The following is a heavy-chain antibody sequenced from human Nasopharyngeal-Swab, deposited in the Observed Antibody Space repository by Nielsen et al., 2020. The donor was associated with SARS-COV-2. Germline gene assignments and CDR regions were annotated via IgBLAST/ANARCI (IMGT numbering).Heavy chain of an antibody. CDR2: IYHSGST. CDR3: ARNIGHSPAPFEY. D-gene: IGHD2/OR15-2a*01. J-gene: IGHJ4*02. CDR1: GYSINSGYY. V-gene: IGHV4-38-2*01. Sequence: SETLSLTCSVSGYSINSGYYWGCIRQPPGKGLAWLGSIYHSGSTYYNPSLKSRVTISVDTSKNQFSLRLTSVTAADTAVYYCARNIGHSPAPFEYWGQGTRVTVSS.